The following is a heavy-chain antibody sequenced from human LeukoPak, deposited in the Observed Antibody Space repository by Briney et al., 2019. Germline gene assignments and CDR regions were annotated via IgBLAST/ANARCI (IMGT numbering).Heavy chain of an antibody. Sequence: PGGSLRLSCAASGFTFSSYGMHWVRQAPGKGLEWVAVISYDGSNKYYADSVKGRFTISRDNSKNTLYLQMNSLRAEDTAVYYCARGRSGSYGFDIWGQGTMVTVSS. J-gene: IGHJ3*02. V-gene: IGHV3-30*03. CDR1: GFTFSSYG. D-gene: IGHD3-10*01. CDR3: ARGRSGSYGFDI. CDR2: ISYDGSNK.